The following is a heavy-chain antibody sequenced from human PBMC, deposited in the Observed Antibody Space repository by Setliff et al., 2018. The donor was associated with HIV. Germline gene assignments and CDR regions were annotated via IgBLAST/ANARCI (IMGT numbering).Heavy chain of an antibody. CDR1: GYTFTGYY. J-gene: IGHJ3*02. V-gene: IGHV1-2*04. D-gene: IGHD3-22*01. CDR3: ARGGSTMIEDAFDI. Sequence: ASVKVSCKASGYTFTGYYMHWVRQAPGQGLEWMGRINPNSGGTNYAQKFQGWVTMTRDTSISTAYMELSRLRSDDTAVYYCARGGSTMIEDAFDIWGQGTMVTVSS. CDR2: INPNSGGT.